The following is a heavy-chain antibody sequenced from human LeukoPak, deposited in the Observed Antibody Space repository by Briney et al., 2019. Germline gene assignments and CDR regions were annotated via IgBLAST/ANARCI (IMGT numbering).Heavy chain of an antibody. D-gene: IGHD3-22*01. J-gene: IGHJ3*02. Sequence: PGGSLRLSCAASGFTFSDYYMSWIRQAPGKGLEWVSYISSSGSTIYYADSVKGRFTISRDNAKNSLYLQMNSLRAEDTAVYYCARERPIEIVVVTVPPDAFDIWGQGTMVTVSS. CDR2: ISSSGSTI. V-gene: IGHV3-11*01. CDR1: GFTFSDYY. CDR3: ARERPIEIVVVTVPPDAFDI.